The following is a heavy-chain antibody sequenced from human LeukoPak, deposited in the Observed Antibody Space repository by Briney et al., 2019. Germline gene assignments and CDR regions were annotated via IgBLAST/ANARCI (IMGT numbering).Heavy chain of an antibody. V-gene: IGHV4-59*01. CDR1: GGSISSYY. Sequence: PSETLSLTCTVSGGSISSYYWSWIRQPSGKGLEWIGYIYYSGSTNYNPSLKSRVTISVDTSKNQFSLKLSSVTAADTAVYYCARYSVLRFLEWYNRFDPWGQGTLVTVSS. CDR2: IYYSGST. D-gene: IGHD3-3*01. CDR3: ARYSVLRFLEWYNRFDP. J-gene: IGHJ5*02.